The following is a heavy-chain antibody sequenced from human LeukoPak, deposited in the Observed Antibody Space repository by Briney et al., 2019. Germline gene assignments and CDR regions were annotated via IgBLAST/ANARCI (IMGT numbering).Heavy chain of an antibody. CDR1: GYTFTSYG. J-gene: IGHJ6*02. CDR3: ASWPVGATTGSYYYYGMDV. D-gene: IGHD1-26*01. Sequence: ASVKVSCKASGYTFTSYGIGWVRQAPGQGLEWMGWISAYNGNTNYAQKLQGRVTMTTDTSTSTAYMGLRSLRSDDTAVYYCASWPVGATTGSYYYYGMDVWGQGTTVTVSS. CDR2: ISAYNGNT. V-gene: IGHV1-18*01.